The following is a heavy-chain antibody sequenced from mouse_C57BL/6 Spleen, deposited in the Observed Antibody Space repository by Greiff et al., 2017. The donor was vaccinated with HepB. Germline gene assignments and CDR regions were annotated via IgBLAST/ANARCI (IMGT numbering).Heavy chain of an antibody. V-gene: IGHV1-82*01. CDR1: GYAFSSSW. Sequence: QVQLQQSGPELVKPGASVKISCKASGYAFSSSWMNWVKQRPGKGLEWIGRIYPGDGDTNYNGKFKGKATLTADKSSSTAYMQLSSLTSEDSAVYFCARWAHSKGDYYAMDYWGQGTSVTVSS. D-gene: IGHD2-5*01. CDR3: ARWAHSKGDYYAMDY. J-gene: IGHJ4*01. CDR2: IYPGDGDT.